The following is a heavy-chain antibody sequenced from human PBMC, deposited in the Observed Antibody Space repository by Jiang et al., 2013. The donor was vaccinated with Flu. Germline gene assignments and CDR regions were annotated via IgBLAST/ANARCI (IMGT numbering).Heavy chain of an antibody. J-gene: IGHJ4*02. CDR3: ARSSWGYSYGPFEY. CDR2: VNXIFGTT. V-gene: IGHV1-69*06. D-gene: IGHD5-18*01. Sequence: MEGVNXIFGTTDYSQKFQGRVTITADKSTSTAYMDLSGLRSEDTAIYYCARSSWGYSYGPFEYWGQGTLVTVSS.